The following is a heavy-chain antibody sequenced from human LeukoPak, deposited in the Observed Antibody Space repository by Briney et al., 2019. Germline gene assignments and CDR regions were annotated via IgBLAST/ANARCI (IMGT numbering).Heavy chain of an antibody. J-gene: IGHJ4*02. CDR2: INWSGGST. D-gene: IGHD2-21*01. V-gene: IGHV3-20*04. CDR1: GFAFDDHG. Sequence: PGGSLRLSCSASGFAFDDHGMSWVRQVPGKGVEWVSGINWSGGSTGYADPLSGRFTISRDTAKNSLYLQMDSLTAEDTALYSCARAPIPSPFYFDYWGQGTLVTVSS. CDR3: ARAPIPSPFYFDY.